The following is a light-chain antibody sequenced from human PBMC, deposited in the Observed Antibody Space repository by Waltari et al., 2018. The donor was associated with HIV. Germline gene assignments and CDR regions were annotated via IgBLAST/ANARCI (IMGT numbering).Light chain of an antibody. CDR2: RAS. Sequence: DIQMTQSPSSLSASVGDRVTVTCRASENINNFVNWFQQKPGRAPNLLIYRASTLQRGVPPRFSGRGSGTDFTLTISSLQPEDFAIYYCLQTYNPPLTFGPGTKVEIK. CDR1: ENINNF. V-gene: IGKV1-39*01. CDR3: LQTYNPPLT. J-gene: IGKJ3*01.